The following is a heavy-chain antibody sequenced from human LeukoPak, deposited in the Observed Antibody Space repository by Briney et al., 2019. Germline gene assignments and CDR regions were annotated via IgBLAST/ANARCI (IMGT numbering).Heavy chain of an antibody. V-gene: IGHV4-59*01. CDR1: DASISHYY. J-gene: IGHJ4*02. CDR2: AFYTGST. D-gene: IGHD2-2*01. Sequence: PSETLSLTCTVSDASISHYYWSWIRQPPGRGLEWIGCAFYTGSTNYNPSLKSRVTISIDTSKSQFSLRLTSVTAADTAIYYCASLSHCSTSSCFDYWGRGTLVTVSS. CDR3: ASLSHCSTSSCFDY.